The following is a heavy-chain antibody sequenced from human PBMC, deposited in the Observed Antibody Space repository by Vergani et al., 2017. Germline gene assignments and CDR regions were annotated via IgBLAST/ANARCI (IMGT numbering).Heavy chain of an antibody. V-gene: IGHV5-51*03. CDR1: GYSFTSYW. J-gene: IGHJ5*02. CDR2: IYPGDSDT. D-gene: IGHD3-10*01. CDR3: ARRLRDYYGSGSSFDP. Sequence: EVQLVQSGAEVKKPGESLKISCKGSGYSFTSYWIGWVRQMPGKGLEWMGIIYPGDSDTRYSPSFQGQVTIPADKSISTAYLQWSSLKASDTAMYYCARRLRDYYGSGSSFDPWGQGTLVTVSS.